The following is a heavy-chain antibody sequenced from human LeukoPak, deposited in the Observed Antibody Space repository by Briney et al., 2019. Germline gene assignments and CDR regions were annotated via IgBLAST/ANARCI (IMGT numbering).Heavy chain of an antibody. CDR1: GGSFSGYY. Sequence: KSSETLSLTCAVYGGSFSGYYWSWIRQPPEKGLEWIGEINHSGSTNYNPSLKSRVTISVDTSKDQFSLKLSSVTAADTAVYYCARTPRPGYSYGTVFGYGGRGPWVPVS. CDR2: INHSGST. CDR3: ARTPRPGYSYGTVFGY. D-gene: IGHD5-18*01. J-gene: IGHJ4*02. V-gene: IGHV4-34*01.